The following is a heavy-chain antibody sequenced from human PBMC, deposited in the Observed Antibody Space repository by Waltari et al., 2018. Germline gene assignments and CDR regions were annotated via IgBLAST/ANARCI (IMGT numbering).Heavy chain of an antibody. V-gene: IGHV4-4*02. CDR2: IYHRGST. CDR1: GGSLSSSNW. J-gene: IGHJ4*02. CDR3: AGDPGTRTSFDY. Sequence: QVQLQESGPGLVKPSGTLSLSCAVSGGSLSSSNWWSGVRQPPGKGLEWIGEIYHRGSTNYTPSPKNRVTIAVDKAKNQFCLELGSVTAADTAVYYCAGDPGTRTSFDYWCQGTLVTVSA.